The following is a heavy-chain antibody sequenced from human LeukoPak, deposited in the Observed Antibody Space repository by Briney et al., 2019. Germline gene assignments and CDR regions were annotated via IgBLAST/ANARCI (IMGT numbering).Heavy chain of an antibody. V-gene: IGHV3-23*01. CDR3: AKDQAVTIPNSGDYVWGMDV. Sequence: GGSLRLSCAAAGFTFSSYAMRWVRQAPGKGREWVSAISGRGGSTYYADSVNGRFTISRDNSNNTLYLQMHSLRAEDTAVYYCAKDQAVTIPNSGDYVWGMDVWGKGTTVTVSS. CDR2: ISGRGGST. D-gene: IGHD4-17*01. J-gene: IGHJ6*04. CDR1: GFTFSSYA.